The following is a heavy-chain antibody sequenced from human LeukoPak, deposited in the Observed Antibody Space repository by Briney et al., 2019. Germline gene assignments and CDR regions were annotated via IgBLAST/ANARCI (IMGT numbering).Heavy chain of an antibody. V-gene: IGHV1-8*01. D-gene: IGHD3-3*01. CDR3: ARVGSVLRFLEWLLSPNWFDP. CDR2: MNPNSGNT. CDR1: GYTFTSYD. Sequence: KVXXKASGYTFTSYDINWVRQATGQGLEWRGWMNPNSGNTGYAQKFQGRVTMTRNTSISTAYMELSSLRSEDTAVYYCARVGSVLRFLEWLLSPNWFDPWGQGTLVTVSS. J-gene: IGHJ5*02.